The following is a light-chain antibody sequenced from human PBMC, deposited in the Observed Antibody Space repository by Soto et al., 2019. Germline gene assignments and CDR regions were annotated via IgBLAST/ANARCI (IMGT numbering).Light chain of an antibody. Sequence: EIVLTQSPGNPSLSPGERATLSCRASQRISRTYLAWYQQKPGQAPRVLMTGASNRATGIPDRFSGSGSGTDFTLTISRLEPEDSASYYCQQYGSSVTFGPGTKVEIK. CDR1: QRISRTY. CDR2: GAS. V-gene: IGKV3-20*01. J-gene: IGKJ3*01. CDR3: QQYGSSVT.